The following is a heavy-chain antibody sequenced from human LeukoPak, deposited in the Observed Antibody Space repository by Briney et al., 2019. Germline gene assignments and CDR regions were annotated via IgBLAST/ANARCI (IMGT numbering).Heavy chain of an antibody. V-gene: IGHV4-59*01. CDR2: IYYSGST. D-gene: IGHD6-13*01. Sequence: SSETLSLTCTVSGGSISSYYWSWIRQPPGKGLEWIGYIYYSGSTNYNPSLKSRVTISVDTSKNQFSLKLSSVTAADTAIYYCARKGSAAAAFDYWGQGTLVTVSS. CDR1: GGSISSYY. CDR3: ARKGSAAAAFDY. J-gene: IGHJ4*02.